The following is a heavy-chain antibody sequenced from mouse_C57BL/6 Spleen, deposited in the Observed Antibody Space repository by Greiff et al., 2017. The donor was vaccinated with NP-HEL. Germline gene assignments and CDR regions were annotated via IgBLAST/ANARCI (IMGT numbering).Heavy chain of an antibody. Sequence: EVQGVESGAELVRPGASVKLSCTASGFNIKDDYMHWVKQRPEQGLEWIGWIDPENGDTEYASKFQGKATITADTSSNTAYLQLSSLTSEDTAVYYCTTGGGRRYFDVWGTGTTVTVSS. J-gene: IGHJ1*03. V-gene: IGHV14-4*01. CDR1: GFNIKDDY. CDR2: IDPENGDT. CDR3: TTGGGRRYFDV. D-gene: IGHD1-1*02.